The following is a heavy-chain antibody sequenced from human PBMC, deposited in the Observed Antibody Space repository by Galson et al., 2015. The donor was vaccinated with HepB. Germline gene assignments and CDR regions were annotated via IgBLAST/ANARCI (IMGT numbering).Heavy chain of an antibody. D-gene: IGHD5-12*01. J-gene: IGHJ6*03. CDR3: ARGLVYSGYLLHYYYYMDV. Sequence: SVKVSCKASGGTFSSYAISWVRQAPGQGLEWMGGIIPIFGTANYAQKFQGRVTITADESTSTAYMELSSLRSEDTAVYYCARGLVYSGYLLHYYYYMDVWGKGTTVTVSS. CDR1: GGTFSSYA. V-gene: IGHV1-69*13. CDR2: IIPIFGTA.